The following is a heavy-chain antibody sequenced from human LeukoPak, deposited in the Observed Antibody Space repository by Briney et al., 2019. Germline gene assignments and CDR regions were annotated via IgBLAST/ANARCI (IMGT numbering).Heavy chain of an antibody. CDR1: GYTFTGYY. Sequence: ASVKVSCKASGYTFTGYYMYWVRHAPGQGLEWMWWINPNSGGTNYAQKFQGRVTMTRDTSISTAYMELSRLRFDDTAVYYCARARIAARQGWLDVWGKGTTVTVSS. CDR3: ARARIAARQGWLDV. J-gene: IGHJ6*04. V-gene: IGHV1-2*02. D-gene: IGHD6-6*01. CDR2: INPNSGGT.